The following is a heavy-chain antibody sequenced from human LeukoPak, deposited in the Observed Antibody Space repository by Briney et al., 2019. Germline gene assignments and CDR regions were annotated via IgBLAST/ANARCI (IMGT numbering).Heavy chain of an antibody. Sequence: NPSETLSLTCTVSGGSISSSSYYWGWIRQPPGKGLEWIGSIYYSGSTYYNPSLKSRVTISVDTSKNQFSLRLSSVTAADTAVYYCAREGWGMVRGVDYHYYYMDVWGKGTTVTVSS. CDR2: IYYSGST. V-gene: IGHV4-39*07. CDR3: AREGWGMVRGVDYHYYYMDV. D-gene: IGHD3-10*01. CDR1: GGSISSSSYY. J-gene: IGHJ6*03.